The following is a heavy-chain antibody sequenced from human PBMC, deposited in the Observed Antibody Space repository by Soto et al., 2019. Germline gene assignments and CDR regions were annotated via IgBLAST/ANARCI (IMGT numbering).Heavy chain of an antibody. Sequence: SETLSLTCTVSGGSISSYYWSWIRQPPGKGLEWIGYIYYSGSTNYNPSLKSRVTISVDTSKNQFSLKLSSVTAADTAVYYCARGRYGIDVWGQGTPLTVST. J-gene: IGHJ6*01. V-gene: IGHV4-59*01. CDR3: ARGRYGIDV. CDR2: IYYSGST. CDR1: GGSISSYY.